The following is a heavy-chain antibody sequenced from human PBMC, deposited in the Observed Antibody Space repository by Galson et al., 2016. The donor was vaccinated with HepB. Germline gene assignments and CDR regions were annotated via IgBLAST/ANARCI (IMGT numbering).Heavy chain of an antibody. CDR1: GGHFGNYA. V-gene: IGHV1-69*13. D-gene: IGHD3-3*02. CDR3: ARGDDATEHFYFCMVL. J-gene: IGHJ6*02. Sequence: SVKVSCKASGGHFGNYAFAWVRQAPGQGLEWMGGVVPMLDSTHTARRFQGRVTITADESTRSLFMELRSLTSEDTGVYYCARGDDATEHFYFCMVLWGQGTMVTVSS. CDR2: VVPMLDST.